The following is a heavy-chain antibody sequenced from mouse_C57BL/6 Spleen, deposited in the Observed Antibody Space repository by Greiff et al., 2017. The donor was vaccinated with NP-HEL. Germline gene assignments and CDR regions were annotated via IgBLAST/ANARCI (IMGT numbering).Heavy chain of an antibody. CDR3: ASYYYDSRTDY. V-gene: IGHV14-2*01. J-gene: IGHJ2*01. CDR1: GFNIKDYY. Sequence: EVKLMESGAELVKPGASVKLSCTASGFNIKDYYMHWVKQRTEQGLEWIGRIDPEDGETKYAPKFQGKATITADSSSNTAYLQLSSLTSEDTAVYYCASYYYDSRTDYWGQGTTLTVSS. D-gene: IGHD1-1*01. CDR2: IDPEDGET.